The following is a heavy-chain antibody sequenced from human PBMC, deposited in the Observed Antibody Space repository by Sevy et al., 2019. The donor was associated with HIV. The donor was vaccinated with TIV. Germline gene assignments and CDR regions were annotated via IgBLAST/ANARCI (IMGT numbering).Heavy chain of an antibody. CDR3: ARDLVGATSVADY. D-gene: IGHD1-26*01. CDR2: ISSSSSYI. V-gene: IGHV3-21*01. J-gene: IGHJ4*02. CDR1: GFTFSSYS. Sequence: GGSLRLSCAASGFTFSSYSMNWVRRAPGKGLEWVSSISSSSSYIYYADSEKGRFTISRDNAKNSLYLQMNSLRAEDTAVYYYARDLVGATSVADYWGQGTLVTVSS.